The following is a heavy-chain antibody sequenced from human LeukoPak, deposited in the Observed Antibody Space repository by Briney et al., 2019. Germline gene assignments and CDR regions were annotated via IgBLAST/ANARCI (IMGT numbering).Heavy chain of an antibody. CDR3: ARVGVFGYCTRDTCHSPFDS. D-gene: IGHD2-15*01. J-gene: IGHJ4*02. V-gene: IGHV4-4*07. Sequence: SETLSLTCTVSGGSISSYYWSWIRQPAGKGLEWIGRIYTSGSTNYNPSLKSRVTMSVDTSKNQFSLKLSSVTAADTAVYYCARVGVFGYCTRDTCHSPFDSWGRGTLVTVSS. CDR2: IYTSGST. CDR1: GGSISSYY.